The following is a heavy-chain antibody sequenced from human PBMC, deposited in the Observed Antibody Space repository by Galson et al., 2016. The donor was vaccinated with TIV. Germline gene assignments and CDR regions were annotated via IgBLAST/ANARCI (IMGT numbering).Heavy chain of an antibody. CDR2: ITGSRSHV. J-gene: IGHJ4*02. D-gene: IGHD3-22*01. CDR1: GFTFSDYY. CDR3: ARAVEYYYDSSGFSYYFDY. Sequence: LRLSCAASGFTFSDYYMSWIRQAPGKGLEWVSYITGSRSHVDYADSVKGRFTISRDNAKNSLYLQMNSLRAEDTAVYYCARAVEYYYDSSGFSYYFDYWGQGALVTVSS. V-gene: IGHV3-11*06.